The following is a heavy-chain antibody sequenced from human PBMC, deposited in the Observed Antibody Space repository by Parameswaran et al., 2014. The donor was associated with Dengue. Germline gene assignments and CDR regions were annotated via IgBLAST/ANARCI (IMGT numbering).Heavy chain of an antibody. CDR1: ISVA. V-gene: IGHV6-1*01. Sequence: ISVARWIRQSPSRGLEWLGRTYYRSKWYNDYAVSVKSRITINPDTSKNQFSLQLNSVTPEDTAVYYCARGRHDGLDYWGQGTLVTVSS. CDR2: TYYRSKWYN. D-gene: IGHD3-16*01. J-gene: IGHJ4*02. CDR3: ARGRHDGLDY.